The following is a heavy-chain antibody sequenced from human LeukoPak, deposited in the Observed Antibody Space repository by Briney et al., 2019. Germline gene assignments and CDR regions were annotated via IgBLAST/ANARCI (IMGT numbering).Heavy chain of an antibody. CDR2: INHSVGT. V-gene: IGHV4-34*01. D-gene: IGHD5-18*01. CDR3: ARVRYSYSTTARSPTGLGPYPTQYYYYMHV. Sequence: SETLSLTCAVYSGSFSDYSWSWIRQPPGKGLEWSGEINHSVGTNHNPSLLSRVIMSVDASKNQFSLKVSSVTSADTAVYYCARVRYSYSTTARSPTGLGPYPTQYYYYMHVWGKGTTVMVSS. CDR1: SGSFSDYS. J-gene: IGHJ6*03.